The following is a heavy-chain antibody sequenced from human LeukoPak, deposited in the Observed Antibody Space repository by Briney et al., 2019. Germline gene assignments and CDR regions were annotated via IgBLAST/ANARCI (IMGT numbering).Heavy chain of an antibody. CDR2: IIPILGIA. CDR3: ARVNCSGGSCYIDY. V-gene: IGHV1-69*04. CDR1: GGTFSSYA. D-gene: IGHD2-15*01. Sequence: SAKVSCKASGGTFSSYAISWVRQAPGQGLEWMGRIIPILGIANYAQKFQGRVTITADKSTSTAYMELSSLRSEDTAVYYCARVNCSGGSCYIDYWGQGTLVTVSS. J-gene: IGHJ4*02.